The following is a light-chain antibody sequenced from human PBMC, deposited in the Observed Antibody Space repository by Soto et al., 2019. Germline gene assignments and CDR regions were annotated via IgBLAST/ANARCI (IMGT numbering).Light chain of an antibody. CDR1: QSVSSNY. CDR3: QQYGSSPWT. V-gene: IGKV3-20*01. Sequence: EIVLTQSPGTLSLSPGERATLSCRASQSVSSNYLAWYQQKPGQAPRPLIYGASSRATGIPDRFSGSGAGTDFTLTIIRLESEDFAVYYCQQYGSSPWTFGQGNKVEIK. CDR2: GAS. J-gene: IGKJ1*01.